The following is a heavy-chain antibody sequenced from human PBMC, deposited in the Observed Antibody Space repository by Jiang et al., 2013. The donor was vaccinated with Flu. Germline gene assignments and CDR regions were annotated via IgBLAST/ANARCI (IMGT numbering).Heavy chain of an antibody. CDR2: ISWNSDTI. CDR3: AKAGVTGTTAYYYIGFDV. Sequence: GGGLEQPGRSLRLSCTASGFRFEDYAMVWVRQGPGKGLEWVSSISWNSDTIGYADSVKGRFTISRDNAKNSLYLEMNSLRVEDTALYYCAKAGVTGTTAYYYIGFDVWGQGTTVTVSS. J-gene: IGHJ6*02. CDR1: GFRFEDYA. D-gene: IGHD1-1*01. V-gene: IGHV3-9*01.